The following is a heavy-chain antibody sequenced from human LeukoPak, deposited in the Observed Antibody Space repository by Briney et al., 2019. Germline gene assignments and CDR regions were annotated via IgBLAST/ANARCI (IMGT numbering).Heavy chain of an antibody. Sequence: GESLKIPCKGSGYSFTTYWIAWVRQMPGRGLEWMGIISPDDSDIRYSPSFQGHVTISADKSISTAYLQWSSLQASDTAMYYCARHEGSGSYYSYWGQGTLVTVSS. D-gene: IGHD1-26*01. CDR2: ISPDDSDI. V-gene: IGHV5-51*01. CDR3: ARHEGSGSYYSY. CDR1: GYSFTTYW. J-gene: IGHJ4*02.